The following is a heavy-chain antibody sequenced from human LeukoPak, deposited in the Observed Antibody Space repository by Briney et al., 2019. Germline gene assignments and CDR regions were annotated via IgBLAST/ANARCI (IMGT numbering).Heavy chain of an antibody. J-gene: IGHJ6*02. CDR2: IYYSGST. CDR1: GGSLSSSSYY. V-gene: IGHV4-39*01. CDR3: GGFFYYYYGMDV. Sequence: SETLSLTCTVSGGSLSSSSYYWGWLRQPPGKGLEWVGSIYYSGSTYYNPSLKSRVTISVDTSKNQFSLKLSSVTAADTAVYYCGGFFYYYYGMDVWGQGTTVTVSS.